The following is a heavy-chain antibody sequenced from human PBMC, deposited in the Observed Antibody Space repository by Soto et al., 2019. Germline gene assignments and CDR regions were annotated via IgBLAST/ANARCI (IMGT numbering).Heavy chain of an antibody. D-gene: IGHD6-13*01. Sequence: PVGSLRLSCAASGFTFSSYAMSWVRHAPGKGLEWVSAISGSGGSTYYADSVKGRFTISRDNSKNTLYLQMNSLRAEDTAVYYCAKESWAAAGQTLDYWGQGTLVTVSS. J-gene: IGHJ4*02. V-gene: IGHV3-23*01. CDR2: ISGSGGST. CDR1: GFTFSSYA. CDR3: AKESWAAAGQTLDY.